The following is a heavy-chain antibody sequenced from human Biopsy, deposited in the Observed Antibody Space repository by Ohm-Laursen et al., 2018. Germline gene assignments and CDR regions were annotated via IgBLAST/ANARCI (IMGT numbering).Heavy chain of an antibody. CDR3: AGGAAKGYPYDH. D-gene: IGHD6-13*01. V-gene: IGHV1-69*06. Sequence: VASVKVSCKASGGTFNSYVITWVRQAPGQGLEWMGRIIPTFDTPTYAPDFQGRVTFTADKSTGTATLDLRSLTSEDTAVYYCAGGAAKGYPYDHWGQGTLVIVSS. CDR1: GGTFNSYV. J-gene: IGHJ5*02. CDR2: IIPTFDTP.